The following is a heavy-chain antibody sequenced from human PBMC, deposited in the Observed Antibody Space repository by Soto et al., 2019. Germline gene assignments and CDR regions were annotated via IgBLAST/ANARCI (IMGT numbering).Heavy chain of an antibody. Sequence: QLQLQESGPGLVKPSETLSLICTVSGGSISSSSYYWGWIRQPPGKGLEWIGSIYYSESTYYNPSLKSRVTISVDTSKNQFSLKLSSVTAADTAVYYCARSTQGILTGYEYWGQGTLVTVSS. CDR1: GGSISSSSYY. V-gene: IGHV4-39*01. D-gene: IGHD3-9*01. CDR3: ARSTQGILTGYEY. CDR2: IYYSEST. J-gene: IGHJ4*02.